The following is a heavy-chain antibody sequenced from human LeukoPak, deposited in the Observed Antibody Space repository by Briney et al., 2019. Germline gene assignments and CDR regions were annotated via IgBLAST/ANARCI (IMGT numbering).Heavy chain of an antibody. J-gene: IGHJ4*02. CDR2: IYASGST. CDR1: GGSISSQY. D-gene: IGHD2-2*01. CDR3: TKDTYCSGTTCNGGPGDY. V-gene: IGHV4-4*07. Sequence: SETLSLTCTVSGGSISSQYWSWIRQPAGKGLEWIGRIYASGSTNYNPSLKSRATMSVDTSKNQFSLKLSSVTAADTAVFYCTKDTYCSGTTCNGGPGDYWGQGILVTVSS.